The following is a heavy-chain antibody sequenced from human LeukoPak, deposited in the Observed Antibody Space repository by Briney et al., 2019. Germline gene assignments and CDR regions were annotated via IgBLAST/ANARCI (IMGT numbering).Heavy chain of an antibody. CDR1: GGSFSGYY. Sequence: SETLSLTCAVYGGSFSGYYWSWIRQPPGKGLEWIGEINPSGSTNYNPSLKSRVTISVDTSKNQFSLKLSSVTAADTAVYYCARTRYYDFWSGYYGPKHKDYVHYFDYWGQGTLVTVSS. CDR3: ARTRYYDFWSGYYGPKHKDYVHYFDY. D-gene: IGHD3-3*01. CDR2: INPSGST. J-gene: IGHJ4*02. V-gene: IGHV4-34*01.